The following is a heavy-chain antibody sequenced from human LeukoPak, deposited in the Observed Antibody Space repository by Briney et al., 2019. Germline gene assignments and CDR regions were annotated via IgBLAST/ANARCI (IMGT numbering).Heavy chain of an antibody. CDR2: MYAFGDT. D-gene: IGHD1-26*01. CDR1: GGSISNHY. Sequence: PSETLSLTRRVSGGSISNHYCSWIRQPAGKGLEWIGRMYAFGDTDYNASLKSRVTMSIDTAKNQFSLNLTSVTAADTALYYCARVSGKRYYMDVWGKGTTITVSS. CDR3: ARVSGKRYYMDV. V-gene: IGHV4-4*07. J-gene: IGHJ6*03.